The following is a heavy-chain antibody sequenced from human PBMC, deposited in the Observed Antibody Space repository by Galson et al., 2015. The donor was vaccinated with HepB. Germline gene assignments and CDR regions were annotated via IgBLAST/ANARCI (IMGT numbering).Heavy chain of an antibody. Sequence: SVKVSCKVSGYTLTELSMHWVRQAPGKGLEWMGGFDPEDGETIYAQKFQGRVTMTEDTSTDTVYMELSSLRSEGTAVYYCATAGDLDIVTTILGDYYDYGIDVWGQGTTVTVSS. J-gene: IGHJ6*02. V-gene: IGHV1-24*01. CDR3: ATAGDLDIVTTILGDYYDYGIDV. D-gene: IGHD5-12*01. CDR2: FDPEDGET. CDR1: GYTLTELS.